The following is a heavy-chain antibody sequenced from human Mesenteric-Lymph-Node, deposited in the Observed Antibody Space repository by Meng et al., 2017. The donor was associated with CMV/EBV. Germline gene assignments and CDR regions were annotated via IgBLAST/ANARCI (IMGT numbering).Heavy chain of an antibody. V-gene: IGHV3-21*01. CDR3: ARAGGGLAWGY. CDR2: ISSSSSYI. J-gene: IGHJ4*02. CDR1: GFTFSSYS. Sequence: GESLKISCAASGFTFSSYSMNWVRQAPGKGLEWVSSISSSSSYIYYADSVKGRFTISRDNAKNSLYLQMNSLRAEDTAVYYCARAGGGLAWGYWGQGTLVTVSS. D-gene: IGHD1-14*01.